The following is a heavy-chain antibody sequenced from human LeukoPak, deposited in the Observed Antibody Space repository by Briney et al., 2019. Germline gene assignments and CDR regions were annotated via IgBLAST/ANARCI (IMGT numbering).Heavy chain of an antibody. V-gene: IGHV4-61*02. J-gene: IGHJ4*02. CDR1: GGSIGSGSYY. CDR2: IYTSGST. Sequence: SETLSLTCTVSGGSIGSGSYYWSWIRQPAGKGLEWIGRIYTSGSTIYNPSLKSRVTISVDTSKNQFSLKLSSVTAADTAVYYCARQFDYWGQGTLVTVSS. CDR3: ARQFDY.